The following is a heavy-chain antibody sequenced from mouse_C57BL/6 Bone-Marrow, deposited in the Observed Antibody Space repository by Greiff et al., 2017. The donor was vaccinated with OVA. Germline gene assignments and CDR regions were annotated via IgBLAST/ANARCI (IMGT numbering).Heavy chain of an antibody. Sequence: VKLMESGPELVKPGASVKISCKASGYAFSSSWMNWVKQRPGKGLEWIGRIYHGDGDTNYNVKFKGKATLTADKSTSTAFMQLSSLTSESSAVYCCARGGPYPRGFAYWGQGTLVTVSA. CDR1: GYAFSSSW. D-gene: IGHD3-3*01. V-gene: IGHV1-82*01. CDR2: IYHGDGDT. J-gene: IGHJ3*01. CDR3: ARGGPYPRGFAY.